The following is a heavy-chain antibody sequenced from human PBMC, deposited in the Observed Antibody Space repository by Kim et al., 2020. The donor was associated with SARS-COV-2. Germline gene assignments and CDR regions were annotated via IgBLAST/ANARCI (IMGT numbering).Heavy chain of an antibody. V-gene: IGHV1-69*01. Sequence: NDAQKFQGRVTITADESTSTAYMELSSLRSEDTAVYYCARDLSSSWYFDYWGQGTLVTVSS. CDR3: ARDLSSSWYFDY. D-gene: IGHD6-13*01. J-gene: IGHJ4*02.